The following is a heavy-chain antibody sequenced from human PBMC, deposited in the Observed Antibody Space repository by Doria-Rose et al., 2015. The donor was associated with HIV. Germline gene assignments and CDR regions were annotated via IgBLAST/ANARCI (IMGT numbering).Heavy chain of an antibody. CDR3: ARFRPSRGIYYSLDV. CDR1: SYY. CDR2: IYSSGST. J-gene: IGHJ6*03. V-gene: IGHV4-4*09. Sequence: SYYWNWIRQPPGEGLEWIGYIYSSGSTHYNSSLKSRVTISIDTSKNQFSLKLSSVTAADTAVYYCARFRPSRGIYYSLDVWGKGTTVTVSS. D-gene: IGHD3-10*01.